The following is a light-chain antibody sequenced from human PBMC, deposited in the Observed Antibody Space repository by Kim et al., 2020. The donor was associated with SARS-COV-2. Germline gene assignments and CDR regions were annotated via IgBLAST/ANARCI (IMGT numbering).Light chain of an antibody. V-gene: IGLV2-11*01. CDR3: CSYAGNYHHYV. CDR1: SSDVGGYNF. J-gene: IGLJ1*01. CDR2: DVT. Sequence: QSVTISSTGTSSDVGGYNFVSWYQHHPGKAPKLMIYDVTKRPSGVPDRFSASKSGNTASLTISGLQADDEADYYCCSYAGNYHHYVFGTGTKVTVL.